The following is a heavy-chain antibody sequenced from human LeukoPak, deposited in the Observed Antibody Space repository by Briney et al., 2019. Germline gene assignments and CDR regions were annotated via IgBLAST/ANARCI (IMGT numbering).Heavy chain of an antibody. Sequence: GGSLRLSCAASGFTFSSYWMSWVRQAPGKGLEWVSVIYSGGSTYYADSVKGRFIISRDNSKNTLYLQMNSLRAEDTAVYCCARDSMDVWGQGTTVTVSS. V-gene: IGHV3-66*01. CDR2: IYSGGST. J-gene: IGHJ6*02. CDR1: GFTFSSYW. CDR3: ARDSMDV.